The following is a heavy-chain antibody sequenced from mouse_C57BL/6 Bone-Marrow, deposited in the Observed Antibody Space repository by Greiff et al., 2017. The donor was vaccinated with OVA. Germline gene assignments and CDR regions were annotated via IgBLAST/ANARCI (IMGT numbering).Heavy chain of an antibody. Sequence: VQLQQSGPELVKPGASVKISCKASGYTFTDYYMNWVKQSHGKSLEWIGDINPNNGGTSYNQKFKGKATLTVDKSSSTAYMELRSLTSEDSAVYYCARRAVSYWYFDVWGTGTTVTVSS. CDR2: INPNNGGT. CDR1: GYTFTDYY. D-gene: IGHD3-3*01. J-gene: IGHJ1*03. CDR3: ARRAVSYWYFDV. V-gene: IGHV1-26*01.